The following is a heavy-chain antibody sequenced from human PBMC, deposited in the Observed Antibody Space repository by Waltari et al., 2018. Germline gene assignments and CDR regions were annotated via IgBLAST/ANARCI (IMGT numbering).Heavy chain of an antibody. V-gene: IGHV4-39*07. CDR2: IYYRGDT. CDR3: VRDERQLGPFDS. J-gene: IGHJ4*02. CDR1: GGSISDSNYY. Sequence: QLQLQESGPGLVNPSEPLSLTCTVSGGSISDSNYYWGWIRQPPGKGLEWIGSIYYRGDTYHNSSLKSRVTISIDTSKNQFSLRLRSVTAADTAVYYCVRDERQLGPFDSWGQGALVTVSS. D-gene: IGHD6-6*01.